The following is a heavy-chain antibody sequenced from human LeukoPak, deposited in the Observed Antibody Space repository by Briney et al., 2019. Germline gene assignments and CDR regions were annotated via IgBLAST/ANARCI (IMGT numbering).Heavy chain of an antibody. V-gene: IGHV4-4*07. J-gene: IGHJ6*03. D-gene: IGHD4-17*01. Sequence: PSETLSLTCTVSGDSIRGFYWSWLRQPAGKGLQWIGRVSTSGSTHYNPSLTRRVTMSVDRSTNEFSLTVRSVTAADTALYYCARGLPSYGDYVDYYFYMDVGGKGTTVTVSS. CDR2: VSTSGST. CDR1: GDSIRGFY. CDR3: ARGLPSYGDYVDYYFYMDV.